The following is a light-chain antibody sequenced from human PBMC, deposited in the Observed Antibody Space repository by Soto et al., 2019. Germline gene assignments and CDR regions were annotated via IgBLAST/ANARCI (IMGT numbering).Light chain of an antibody. Sequence: QSALTQPASVSGSPGQSITISCTGTTSDVGGYSFVSWYQLHPGKAPKLMIYEVSNRPSGVSNRFSGSKSGNTASLTISGLQAEDEAHYYCQSYDNSLSGSWVFGGGTKVTVL. CDR2: EVS. CDR1: TSDVGGYSF. J-gene: IGLJ3*02. CDR3: QSYDNSLSGSWV. V-gene: IGLV2-14*01.